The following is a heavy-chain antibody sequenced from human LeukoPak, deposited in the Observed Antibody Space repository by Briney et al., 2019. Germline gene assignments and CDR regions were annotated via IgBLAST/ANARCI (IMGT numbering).Heavy chain of an antibody. J-gene: IGHJ5*02. CDR2: VYYTGSA. CDR1: GYSISSGYY. D-gene: IGHD3-3*01. CDR3: ARGNYDFWSGLKGWFDP. Sequence: PSETLSLTCTVSGYSISSGYYWGWIRQPPQKGLEWIGYVYYTGSANYNPSLESRVTMSVDTSKNLFSLKLRSVTAADTAIYYCARGNYDFWSGLKGWFDPWGQGTLVTVSS. V-gene: IGHV4-61*03.